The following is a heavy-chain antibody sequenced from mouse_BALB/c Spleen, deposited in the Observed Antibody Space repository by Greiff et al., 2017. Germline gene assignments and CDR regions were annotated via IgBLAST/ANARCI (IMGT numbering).Heavy chain of an antibody. CDR2: IDPFNGGT. J-gene: IGHJ4*01. V-gene: IGHV1S135*01. CDR1: GYSFTSYY. Sequence: EVQLQQSGPELMKPGASVKISCKASGYSFTSYYMHWVKQSHGKSLEWIGYIDPFNGGTSYNQKFKGKATLTVDKSSSTAYIHLSSLTSEDSAVYYCAREITTTRYYAMDYWGQGTSVTVSS. D-gene: IGHD2-4*01. CDR3: AREITTTRYYAMDY.